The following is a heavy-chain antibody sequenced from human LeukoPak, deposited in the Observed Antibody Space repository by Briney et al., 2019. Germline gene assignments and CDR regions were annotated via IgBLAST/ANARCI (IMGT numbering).Heavy chain of an antibody. CDR3: ARQSNSFSLGYYYYYYMDA. D-gene: IGHD4-23*01. J-gene: IGHJ6*03. Sequence: PSETLSLTCTVSGCSISSHYWSWIRQPPGKGLEWIGYIYYSGSTNYNPSLKSRVTISVDTSKNQFSLKLSSVTAADTALYYCARQSNSFSLGYYYYYYMDAWGKGTTVTVSS. CDR2: IYYSGST. V-gene: IGHV4-59*08. CDR1: GCSISSHY.